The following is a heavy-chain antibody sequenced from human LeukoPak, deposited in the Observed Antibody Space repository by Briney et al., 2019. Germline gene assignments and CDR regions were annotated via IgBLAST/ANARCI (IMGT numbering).Heavy chain of an antibody. D-gene: IGHD2-21*01. CDR3: AKDTRTVVMPRYNWFDP. J-gene: IGHJ5*02. CDR1: GFTFSSSW. Sequence: QSGGSLRLSCAASGFTFSSSWMSWVRQAPGKGLEWVANIQQDGSDKYYVDSVKGRFTISRDNAKNSLYLQMNSLRAEDTAVYYCAKDTRTVVMPRYNWFDPWGQGTLVTVSS. V-gene: IGHV3-7*01. CDR2: IQQDGSDK.